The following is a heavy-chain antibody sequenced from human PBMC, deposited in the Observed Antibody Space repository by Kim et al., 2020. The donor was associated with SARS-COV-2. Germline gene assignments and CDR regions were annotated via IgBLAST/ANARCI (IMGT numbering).Heavy chain of an antibody. CDR2: MNPNSGNT. D-gene: IGHD2-2*01. V-gene: IGHV1-8*01. J-gene: IGHJ6*02. Sequence: ASVKVSCKASGYTFTSYDINWVRQATGQGLEWMGWMNPNSGNTGYAQKFQGRVTMTRNTSISTAYMELSSLRSEDTAVYYCARGCSSTSCYGDYLIYYYYYGMDVWGQGTTVTVSS. CDR3: ARGCSSTSCYGDYLIYYYYYGMDV. CDR1: GYTFTSYD.